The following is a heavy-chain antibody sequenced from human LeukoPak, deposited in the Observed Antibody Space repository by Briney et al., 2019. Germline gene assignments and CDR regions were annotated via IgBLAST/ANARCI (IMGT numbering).Heavy chain of an antibody. D-gene: IGHD2-2*01. CDR2: INPNSGGT. V-gene: IGHV1-2*02. CDR1: GYTFTGYY. Sequence: ASVKVSCKASGYTFTGYYMHWVRQAPGQGLEWMGWINPNSGGTNYAQKFQGRVTMTRDTSISTAYMELSRLRSDDTAVYYCAVGYCSSTSCSPEDYWGQGTLVTVSS. CDR3: AVGYCSSTSCSPEDY. J-gene: IGHJ4*02.